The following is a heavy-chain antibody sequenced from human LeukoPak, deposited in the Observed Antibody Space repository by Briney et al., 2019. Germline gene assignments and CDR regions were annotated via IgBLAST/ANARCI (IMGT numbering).Heavy chain of an antibody. Sequence: GGSLRLSCAASGFTFSSYAMHWVRQTPGKGLEWVAVISYDGSNKYYADSVKGRFTISRDNSKNTLYLQMNSLRAEDTAVYYCARDPLDSSGYFAEFDYWGQGTLVIVSS. J-gene: IGHJ4*02. V-gene: IGHV3-30-3*01. CDR1: GFTFSSYA. D-gene: IGHD3-22*01. CDR3: ARDPLDSSGYFAEFDY. CDR2: ISYDGSNK.